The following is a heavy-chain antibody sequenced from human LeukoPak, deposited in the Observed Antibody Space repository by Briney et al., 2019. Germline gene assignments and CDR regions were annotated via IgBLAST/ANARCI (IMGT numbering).Heavy chain of an antibody. CDR2: ISSTSSTV. Sequence: GGSLRLSCAASGFTFSSYAMTWVRQAPGKGLEWVSYISSTSSTVYYADSVKGRFTISRDNVKNSLYLQMNSLRAEDTAVYYCARGRDSSSSYPGYWGQGTLVTVSS. CDR1: GFTFSSYA. D-gene: IGHD6-6*01. J-gene: IGHJ4*02. V-gene: IGHV3-48*01. CDR3: ARGRDSSSSYPGY.